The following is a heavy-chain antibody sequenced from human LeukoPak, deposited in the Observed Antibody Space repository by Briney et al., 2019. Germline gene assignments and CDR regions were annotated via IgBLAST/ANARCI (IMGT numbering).Heavy chain of an antibody. CDR3: AKDYGYSSSWYDY. CDR2: ISWNSASV. J-gene: IGHJ4*02. Sequence: GRSLRLSCEASGFTFDDYGMHWVRQAPGKGREWVSTISWNSASVGYVDSVKGRFTIFRDNAKKTLYLQMNSLRPEDTALYYCAKDYGYSSSWYDYWGQGTLVTVSS. V-gene: IGHV3-9*01. D-gene: IGHD6-13*01. CDR1: GFTFDDYG.